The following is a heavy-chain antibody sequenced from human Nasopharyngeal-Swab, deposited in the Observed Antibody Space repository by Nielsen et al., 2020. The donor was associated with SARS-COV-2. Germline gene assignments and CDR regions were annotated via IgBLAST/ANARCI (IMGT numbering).Heavy chain of an antibody. D-gene: IGHD3-22*01. CDR2: IYRDGSGT. J-gene: IGHJ6*02. V-gene: IGHV3-23*03. CDR3: AKHEINYYTLGV. CDR1: GFTFSNFA. Sequence: GGSLRLSCAASGFTFSNFAMTWVRQPPGKGPAWVAIIYRDGSGTFYADSVEGRFAISRDNSKNTVHLEMNSLRAEDTAVYYCAKHEINYYTLGVWGQGTTVTVSS.